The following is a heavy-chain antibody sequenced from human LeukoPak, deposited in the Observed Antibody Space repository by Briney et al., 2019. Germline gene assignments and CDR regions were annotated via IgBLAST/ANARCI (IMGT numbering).Heavy chain of an antibody. V-gene: IGHV5-51*01. D-gene: IGHD2-21*01. J-gene: IGHJ4*02. CDR3: ARKPHISISPFDY. CDR1: GXSFPTYW. CDR2: IYPGASDT. Sequence: GESLKISCKGLGXSFPTYWSGWVRQMPGKGLEWMGIIYPGASDTRYSPSFQGQVTISVDKSISTAYLQWSSLKASDTAMYYCARKPHISISPFDYWGQGTLVTVSS.